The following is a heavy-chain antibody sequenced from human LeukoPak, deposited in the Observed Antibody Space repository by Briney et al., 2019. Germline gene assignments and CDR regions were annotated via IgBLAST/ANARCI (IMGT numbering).Heavy chain of an antibody. V-gene: IGHV3-74*01. J-gene: IGHJ6*03. CDR1: GFTSGNYW. CDR3: ARGMLSSAGYHWYYYMDV. CDR2: IDDDGTDT. Sequence: PGGSLRLSCVASGFTSGNYWMHWVRQAPGKGPEWVSRIDDDGTDTHYAVSVKGRFTISRDNAKNTLYLQMNSLRGEDTAVYHCARGMLSSAGYHWYYYMDVWGKGAMVTVSS. D-gene: IGHD3-3*01.